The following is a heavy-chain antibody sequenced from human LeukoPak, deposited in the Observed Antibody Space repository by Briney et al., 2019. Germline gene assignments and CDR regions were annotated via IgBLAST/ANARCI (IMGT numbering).Heavy chain of an antibody. CDR3: AGGSGYLITS. J-gene: IGHJ5*02. CDR1: GFSLRSYW. CDR2: IKQDGSEK. V-gene: IGHV3-7*01. Sequence: GGSLRLSCAATGFSLRSYWMNWVRQAPGKGLEWLAIIKQDGSEKHYKGSVEGRFTISRDNAKNSLHLQMNSLRAEDTAVYYCAGGSGYLITSWGQGTLVSVS. D-gene: IGHD3-9*01.